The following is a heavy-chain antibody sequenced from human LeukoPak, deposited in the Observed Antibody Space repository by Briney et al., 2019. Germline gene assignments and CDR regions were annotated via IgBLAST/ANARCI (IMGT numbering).Heavy chain of an antibody. J-gene: IGHJ4*02. CDR1: GFTMKNFG. Sequence: PGTSLRLSCAVSGFTMKNFGMHWVRQVPGKGLEWVAVIWYDGSQRHYMDSVKGRFAISRENSMNTLSLEMNGLRVEDTAVYYCVRGADMNYNFENSFYFDSWGQGALVIVSS. D-gene: IGHD3-3*01. CDR3: VRGADMNYNFENSFYFDS. V-gene: IGHV3-33*01. CDR2: IWYDGSQR.